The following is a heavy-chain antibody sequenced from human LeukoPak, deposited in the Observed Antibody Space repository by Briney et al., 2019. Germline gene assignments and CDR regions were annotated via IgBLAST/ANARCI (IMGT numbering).Heavy chain of an antibody. CDR3: ARDSGTSGEVKFDP. CDR1: GGSVNSYY. CDR2: TYDGGST. J-gene: IGHJ5*02. V-gene: IGHV4-4*07. D-gene: IGHD3-10*01. Sequence: SETLSLTCTVSGGSVNSYYLSWIRQPAGKTLEWIGRTYDGGSTNYNPSLKSRVTMSVDTSKNQISLKLKSVTAAGTAVYYCARDSGTSGEVKFDPWGQGALVTVSS.